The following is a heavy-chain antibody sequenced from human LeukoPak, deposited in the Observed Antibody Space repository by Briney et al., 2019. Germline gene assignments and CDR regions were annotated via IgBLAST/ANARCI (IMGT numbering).Heavy chain of an antibody. Sequence: GGSLRLSCAASGFTFSSYAMHWVRQAPGKGLEYVSAISSNGGSTYYANSVKGRFTISRDNSKNTLYLQMGSLRAEDMAVYYCARDSRYSSSWFDYWGQRTLVTVSS. D-gene: IGHD6-13*01. J-gene: IGHJ4*02. V-gene: IGHV3-64*01. CDR3: ARDSRYSSSWFDY. CDR2: ISSNGGST. CDR1: GFTFSSYA.